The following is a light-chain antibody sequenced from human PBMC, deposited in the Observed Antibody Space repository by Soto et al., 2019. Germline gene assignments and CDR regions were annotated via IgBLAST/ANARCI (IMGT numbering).Light chain of an antibody. CDR3: VQALQTPRT. CDR2: LGS. Sequence: DIVMTESPLSLPGTPGEPASISCRSTQSLLHSNGYNYLDWYLQKSWQCPQLLIYLGSNRSSGVYDMFRGSGSGTDFTLKISRVEAEDVKVYYCVQALQTPRTCGQGTKVDIK. V-gene: IGKV2-28*01. CDR1: QSLLHSNGYNY. J-gene: IGKJ1*01.